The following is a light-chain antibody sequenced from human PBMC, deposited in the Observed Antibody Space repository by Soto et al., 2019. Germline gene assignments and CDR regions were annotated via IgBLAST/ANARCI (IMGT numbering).Light chain of an antibody. J-gene: IGLJ2*01. CDR2: GNS. Sequence: QSVLTQPPSVSGAPGQRVTISCTGSSSNIGAGYDVHWYQQLPGTAPKLLIYGNSNRPSGVPDRFSGSKSGTSASLASTGLQAKDEADYYCQSYDSSLSGVVFGGGTKLTVL. CDR3: QSYDSSLSGVV. CDR1: SSNIGAGYD. V-gene: IGLV1-40*01.